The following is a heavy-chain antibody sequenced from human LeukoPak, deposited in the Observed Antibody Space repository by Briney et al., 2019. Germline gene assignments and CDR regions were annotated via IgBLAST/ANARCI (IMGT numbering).Heavy chain of an antibody. V-gene: IGHV4-39*01. CDR3: ARHRVGDYGLYYFDY. Sequence: PSETLSLTCTVSGGSISSSSYYWGWIRQPPGKGLEWIGSIYYSGSTYYNPSLKSRVTISVDTSKNQFSLKLSSVTAADTAVYYCARHRVGDYGLYYFDYWGQGTLVTVSS. J-gene: IGHJ4*02. CDR2: IYYSGST. CDR1: GGSISSSSYY. D-gene: IGHD4-17*01.